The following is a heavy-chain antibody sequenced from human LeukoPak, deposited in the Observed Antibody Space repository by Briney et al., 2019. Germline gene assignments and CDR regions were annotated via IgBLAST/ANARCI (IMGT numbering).Heavy chain of an antibody. Sequence: ASVKVSCKASGYTFTGYYMHWVRQAPGQGLEWMGWINPNSGGTNYAQKFQGRVTMTRDTSISTAYMELSRLRSDDTAVYYCARELKLRFSSFDPWGQGTLVTVSS. V-gene: IGHV1-2*02. CDR1: GYTFTGYY. CDR3: ARELKLRFSSFDP. CDR2: INPNSGGT. J-gene: IGHJ5*02. D-gene: IGHD1-7*01.